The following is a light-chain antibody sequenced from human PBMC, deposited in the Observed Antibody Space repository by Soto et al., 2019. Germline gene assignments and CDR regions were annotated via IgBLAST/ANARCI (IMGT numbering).Light chain of an antibody. CDR1: SSDIGGSNY. Sequence: QSVLPQPASVSGSPGQSITVSCTGTSSDIGGSNYVSWYQQHPGKAPRLIIYDVNNRPSGVSARFSGSKSGNTASLTISGLQAEDEADYYCTSYTRSPLYVFGNGTKVTVL. CDR2: DVN. J-gene: IGLJ1*01. V-gene: IGLV2-14*03. CDR3: TSYTRSPLYV.